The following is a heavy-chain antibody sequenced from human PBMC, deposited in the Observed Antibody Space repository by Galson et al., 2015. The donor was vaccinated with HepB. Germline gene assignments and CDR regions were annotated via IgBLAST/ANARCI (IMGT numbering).Heavy chain of an antibody. J-gene: IGHJ4*02. CDR2: ISDSGDST. CDR1: GFTFSSYA. D-gene: IGHD1-26*01. Sequence: SLRLSCAASGFTFSSYAMSWVRQAPGKGLQWVSAISDSGDSTYYADSVKGRFTISRDNSKNTLHLQMNSLRAEDTAVYYCAKVGASVVGAADYWGQGTLVTVSS. V-gene: IGHV3-23*01. CDR3: AKVGASVVGAADY.